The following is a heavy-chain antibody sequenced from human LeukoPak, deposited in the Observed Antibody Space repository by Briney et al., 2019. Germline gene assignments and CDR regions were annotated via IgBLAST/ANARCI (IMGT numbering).Heavy chain of an antibody. CDR2: LRSDGSSK. V-gene: IGHV3-30*02. J-gene: IGHJ4*02. CDR3: AKEESPQVPFVY. CDR1: AFPFSGYA. Sequence: PGGSLRLSCAASAFPFSGYAMHWVRQAPGKGLEWVAFLRSDGSSKLYADSVQGRFTISRDNSRNILYLQMNNLRLEDTAMYYCAKEESPQVPFVYWGQGSLVTVSS. D-gene: IGHD3-10*01.